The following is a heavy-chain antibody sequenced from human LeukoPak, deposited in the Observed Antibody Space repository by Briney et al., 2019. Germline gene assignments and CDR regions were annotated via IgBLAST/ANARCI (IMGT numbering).Heavy chain of an antibody. CDR1: GGSISSYY. Sequence: SETLSLTCTVSGGSISSYYWSWIRQPPGKGLVWIGYIYYSGGTNYNPSLKSRVTISVDTSKNQFSLKLSSVTAADTAVYYCARVGRITIFGVAQAPYGMEVWGQGTTVTVSS. J-gene: IGHJ6*02. CDR2: IYYSGGT. D-gene: IGHD3-3*01. CDR3: ARVGRITIFGVAQAPYGMEV. V-gene: IGHV4-59*01.